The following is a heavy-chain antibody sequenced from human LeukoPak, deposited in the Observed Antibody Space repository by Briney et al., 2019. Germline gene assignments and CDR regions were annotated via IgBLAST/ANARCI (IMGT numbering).Heavy chain of an antibody. J-gene: IGHJ5*02. D-gene: IGHD3-16*02. CDR3: AREGYDYVWGSYLSKGFDP. Sequence: ASVKVSCKASGYTFTNYAMNWVRQAPGQGLEWMGWINTNTGNPTYAQGFTGRFVFSLDTSVSTAYLQISSLKAEDTAVYYCAREGYDYVWGSYLSKGFDPWGQGTLVTVSS. CDR2: INTNTGNP. V-gene: IGHV7-4-1*02. CDR1: GYTFTNYA.